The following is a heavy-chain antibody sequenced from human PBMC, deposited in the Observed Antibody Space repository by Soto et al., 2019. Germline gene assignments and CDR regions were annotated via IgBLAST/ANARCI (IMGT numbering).Heavy chain of an antibody. J-gene: IGHJ4*02. CDR2: ISGGGDTT. V-gene: IGHV3-23*01. CDR3: AKGRGGSGSLTPRVDF. D-gene: IGHD3-10*01. CDR1: GFTFNNYA. Sequence: EVQLLESGGGLVQPGGSLRLSCAASGFTFNNYAMTWVRQAPGKGLEWVSAISGGGDTTSYADSVKGRFNVSRDGSKNTLYLQMCSLRAEDKALYYCAKGRGGSGSLTPRVDFWGQGTLVTVSS.